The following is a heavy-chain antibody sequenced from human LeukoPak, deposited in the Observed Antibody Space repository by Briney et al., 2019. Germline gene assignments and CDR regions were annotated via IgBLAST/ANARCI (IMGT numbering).Heavy chain of an antibody. J-gene: IGHJ4*02. CDR1: GYTFTSYG. CDR2: ISAYNGNT. V-gene: IGHV1-18*01. Sequence: ASVKVSCKASGYTFTSYGISWVRQAPGQGLEWMGWISAYNGNTNYAQKLQGRVTMTTDTSTSTAYMELRNLRSDDTAVYYCVRDRSGSSSSYFAYWGQGTLVTVSS. D-gene: IGHD6-13*01. CDR3: VRDRSGSSSSYFAY.